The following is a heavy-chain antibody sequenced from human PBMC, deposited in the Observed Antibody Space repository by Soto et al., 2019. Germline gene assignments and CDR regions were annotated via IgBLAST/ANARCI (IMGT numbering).Heavy chain of an antibody. J-gene: IGHJ4*02. CDR3: AKDSSGWYSTPIDY. Sequence: GGSLRLSCAASGFTFSSYAMSWVRQAPGKGLEWVSAISGSGGSTYYADSVKGRFTISRDNSKNTLYLQMNSLRAEDTAVYYCAKDSSGWYSTPIDYWRQGTLVTVSS. CDR1: GFTFSSYA. V-gene: IGHV3-23*01. CDR2: ISGSGGST. D-gene: IGHD6-19*01.